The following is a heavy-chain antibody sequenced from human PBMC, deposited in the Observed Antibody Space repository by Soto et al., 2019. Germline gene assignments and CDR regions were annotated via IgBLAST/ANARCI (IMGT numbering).Heavy chain of an antibody. J-gene: IGHJ5*01. CDR1: GYTFNNYD. D-gene: IGHD3-16*02. V-gene: IGHV1-8*02. CDR2: MNPNSGNT. Sequence: ASVKVSCKASGYTFNNYDIHWVRQAPGHGLEWMGWMNPNSGNTGYAQNFRGRVTMTQNTAIGTAYMELSSLRSDDTANYSCTRAYRAETFDFWGQGTRVTVSS. CDR3: TRAYRAETFDF.